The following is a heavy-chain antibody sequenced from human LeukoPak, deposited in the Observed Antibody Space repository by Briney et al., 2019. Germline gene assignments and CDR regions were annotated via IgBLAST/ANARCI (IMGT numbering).Heavy chain of an antibody. D-gene: IGHD5-24*01. CDR3: ARVSARWLHHYFDY. Sequence: SETLSLTCTVSGGPIYSYYWSWIRQTAGKGLEWIGRLYPGVSTNYNPSLKSRVTISVDTSKNQFSLKLSSVTAADTAVYYCARVSARWLHHYFDYWGQGTLVTVSS. J-gene: IGHJ4*02. CDR1: GGPIYSYY. V-gene: IGHV4-4*07. CDR2: LYPGVST.